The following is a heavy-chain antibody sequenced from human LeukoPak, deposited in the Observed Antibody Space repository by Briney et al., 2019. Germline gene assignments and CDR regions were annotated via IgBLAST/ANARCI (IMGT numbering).Heavy chain of an antibody. CDR3: ARGIQHLGAYYFDY. Sequence: PSETLSLNCTVSHGSISSYFWSWIRQPPGKGLEYIGYIYYTGSTKYNPSLKSRVTISVDTSKNQFSLMLTSVTAADTAVYFRARGIQHLGAYYFDYWGQGTLVTVSS. D-gene: IGHD4/OR15-4a*01. J-gene: IGHJ4*02. CDR2: IYYTGST. V-gene: IGHV4-59*01. CDR1: HGSISSYF.